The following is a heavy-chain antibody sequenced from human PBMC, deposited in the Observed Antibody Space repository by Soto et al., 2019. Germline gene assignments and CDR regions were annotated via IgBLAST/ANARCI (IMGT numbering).Heavy chain of an antibody. Sequence: EVQLVESGGGLLQPGGSLRLSCAVSGSTFSNDWMHWVRQAPGKGLVWVSHINSDGSSTNYAEFVKGRFTIARDNAKNTVYLKMNSLRAEDTAVDNCARDRSYSLDVWGQGTTVTVSS. CDR2: INSDGSST. CDR1: GSTFSNDW. D-gene: IGHD4-4*01. J-gene: IGHJ6*02. CDR3: ARDRSYSLDV. V-gene: IGHV3-74*01.